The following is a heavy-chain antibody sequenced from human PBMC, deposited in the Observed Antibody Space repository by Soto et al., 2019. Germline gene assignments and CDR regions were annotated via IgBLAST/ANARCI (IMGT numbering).Heavy chain of an antibody. CDR3: AKAGEFRRITIFGVVITSLIY. J-gene: IGHJ4*02. Sequence: GGSLRLSCAASGFTFSSYGMHWVRQAPGKGLEWVAVISYDGSNKYYADSVKGRFTISRDNSKNTLYLQMNSLRAEDTAVYYCAKAGEFRRITIFGVVITSLIYWGQGTLVTVPQ. V-gene: IGHV3-30*18. CDR1: GFTFSSYG. CDR2: ISYDGSNK. D-gene: IGHD3-3*01.